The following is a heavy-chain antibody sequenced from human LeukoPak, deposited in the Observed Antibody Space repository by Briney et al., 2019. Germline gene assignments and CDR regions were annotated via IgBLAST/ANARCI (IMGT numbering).Heavy chain of an antibody. CDR3: ARGERWLQSSDY. CDR1: GGSISSGSYY. J-gene: IGHJ4*02. Sequence: SETLSLTCTVSGGSISSGSYYWSWIRQPAGKGLGWIGRIYTSGSTNYNPSLKSRVTISVDTSKNQFSLKLSSVTAADTAVYYCARGERWLQSSDYWGQGTLDTVSS. V-gene: IGHV4-61*02. CDR2: IYTSGST. D-gene: IGHD5-24*01.